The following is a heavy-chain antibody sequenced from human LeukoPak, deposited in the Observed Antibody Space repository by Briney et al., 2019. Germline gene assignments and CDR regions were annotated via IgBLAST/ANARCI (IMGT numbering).Heavy chain of an antibody. D-gene: IGHD1-14*01. CDR1: GGSISSHY. CDR2: IYYSGST. J-gene: IGHJ5*02. CDR3: ARGEPANWFDP. Sequence: SETLSLTCTVSGGSISSHYWSWIRQPPGKGLEWIGYIYYSGSTNYNPSLKSRVTISVDTSKNQFSLKLSSVTAADTAVYYCARGEPANWFDPWGQGTLVTVSS. V-gene: IGHV4-59*08.